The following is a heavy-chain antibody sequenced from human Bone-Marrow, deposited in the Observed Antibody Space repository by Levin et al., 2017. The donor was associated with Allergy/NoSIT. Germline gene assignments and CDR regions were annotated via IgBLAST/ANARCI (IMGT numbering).Heavy chain of an antibody. CDR3: ARVFPWFGNAFDI. V-gene: IGHV1-2*02. CDR1: GYTFTGYY. Sequence: VASVKVSCKASGYTFTGYYLHWVRRAPGQGLEWMGWIIPNSGATNYAQKFRGRINMTRDTSISTAYMELSGLISDDTAVYYCARVFPWFGNAFDIWGRGTVVTVSS. CDR2: IIPNSGAT. J-gene: IGHJ3*02. D-gene: IGHD3-10*01.